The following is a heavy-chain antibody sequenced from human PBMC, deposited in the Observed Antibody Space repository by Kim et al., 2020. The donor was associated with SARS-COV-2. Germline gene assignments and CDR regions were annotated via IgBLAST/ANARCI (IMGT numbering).Heavy chain of an antibody. J-gene: IGHJ6*02. V-gene: IGHV3-30-3*01. CDR2: ISYDGSNK. Sequence: GGSLRLSCAASGFNFSSYAMHWVRQAPGKGLEWVAVISYDGSNKYYADSVKGRFTISRDNSKNTLYLQMNSLRAEDTAVYYCARAGRGSYYYGMDVWGQGTTVTVSS. D-gene: IGHD1-26*01. CDR3: ARAGRGSYYYGMDV. CDR1: GFNFSSYA.